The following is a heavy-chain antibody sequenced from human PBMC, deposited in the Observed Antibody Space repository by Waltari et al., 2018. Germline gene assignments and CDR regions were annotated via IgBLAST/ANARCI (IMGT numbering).Heavy chain of an antibody. CDR2: IKPDGSEK. CDR1: GFTFSHEW. Sequence: EVQLVESGGGLVQPGGSLRLSCAASGFTFSHEWMDWVRQAPGKGLEWVAKIKPDGSEKDSVDSVKGRFTISRDNAKNSVYLQMNSLRVEDTAVYYCSRRLDAWGQGTTVTVSS. CDR3: SRRLDA. V-gene: IGHV3-7*03. J-gene: IGHJ6*02.